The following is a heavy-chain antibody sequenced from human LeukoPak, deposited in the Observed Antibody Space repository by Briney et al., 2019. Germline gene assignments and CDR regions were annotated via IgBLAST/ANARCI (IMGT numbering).Heavy chain of an antibody. V-gene: IGHV3-11*04. CDR1: GFTFSDYY. CDR2: ISSSGSTI. J-gene: IGHJ4*02. CDR3: ARSESTSALVLSGDLYSAGDY. D-gene: IGHD3-10*02. Sequence: GGSLRLSCAASGFTFSDYYMSWISQAPGKGLEGVSYISSSGSTIYYADSVKGRFTISRDNAKSSLYLQLNSLRAEDTAVYYCARSESTSALVLSGDLYSAGDYWRQGAVVTVSS.